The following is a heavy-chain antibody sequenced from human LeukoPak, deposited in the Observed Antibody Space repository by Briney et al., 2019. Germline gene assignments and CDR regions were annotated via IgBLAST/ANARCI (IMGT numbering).Heavy chain of an antibody. CDR2: IKQGGSEK. Sequence: PGGSLRPSCAASGFTFSSYWMSWVRQAPGKGLEWVANIKQGGSEKYYVDSMKGRFTISRDNAKNSLYLQMNSLRAEDTAVYYCARRAIAAAYDYWGQGTLVTVSS. V-gene: IGHV3-7*01. J-gene: IGHJ4*02. CDR1: GFTFSSYW. D-gene: IGHD6-13*01. CDR3: ARRAIAAAYDY.